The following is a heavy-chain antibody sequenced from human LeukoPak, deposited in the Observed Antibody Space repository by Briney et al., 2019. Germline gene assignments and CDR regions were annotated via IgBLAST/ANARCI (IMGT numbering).Heavy chain of an antibody. CDR1: GYTFTSYG. CDR2: ISAYNGNT. V-gene: IGHV1-18*01. D-gene: IGHD4-23*01. Sequence: ASVKVSCKASGYTFTSYGISWVRQAPGQGLEWMGWISAYNGNTNYAQKPQGRVTMTTDTSTSTAYMELRSLRSDDTAVYYCARARSIYGGNSGWFDPWGQGTLVTVSS. CDR3: ARARSIYGGNSGWFDP. J-gene: IGHJ5*02.